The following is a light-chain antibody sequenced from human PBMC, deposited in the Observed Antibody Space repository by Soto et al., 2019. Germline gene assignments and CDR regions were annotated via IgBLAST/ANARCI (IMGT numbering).Light chain of an antibody. CDR2: AVS. V-gene: IGLV2-14*01. J-gene: IGLJ1*01. Sequence: QSALAQPASVSGSPGQSITISCSVTSSDVGSYDHVAWYQQFPGKTPKLMIYAVSNRPSVVSNRFSGSKSGNTASLTISGLQAEDEADYYCISYTGSSTSYVFGTGTKVTVL. CDR3: ISYTGSSTSYV. CDR1: SSDVGSYDH.